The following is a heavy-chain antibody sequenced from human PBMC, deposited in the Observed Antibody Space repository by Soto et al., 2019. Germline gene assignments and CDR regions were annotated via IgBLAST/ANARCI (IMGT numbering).Heavy chain of an antibody. CDR2: IYYSGST. CDR3: ARASQGSSWYYGLEYNWFDP. Sequence: QVQLQESGPGLVKPSQTLSLTCTVSGGSISSGGYYWSWIRQHPGKGLEWIGYIYYSGSTYYNPSLKSRVTISVDTSKNQFSLKLSSVTAADTAVYYCARASQGSSWYYGLEYNWFDPWGQGTLVTVSS. J-gene: IGHJ5*02. D-gene: IGHD6-13*01. CDR1: GGSISSGGYY. V-gene: IGHV4-31*03.